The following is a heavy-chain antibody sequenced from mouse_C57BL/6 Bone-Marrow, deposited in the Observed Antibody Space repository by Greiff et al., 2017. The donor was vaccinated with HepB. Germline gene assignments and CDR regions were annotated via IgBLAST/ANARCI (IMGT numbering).Heavy chain of an antibody. CDR3: SEDSAVDYCTRRRGFITTIVGYYFDY. CDR1: YTFSRRVH. J-gene: IGHJ2*01. D-gene: IGHD1-1*01. CDR2: GQGLEWIG. V-gene: IGHV1-87*01. Sequence: VQRVESGPELARPWASVKISCQAFYTFSRRVHFAIRDTNYWMQWVKQRPGQGLEWIGAIYPGNGDTSYNQKFKGKATLTADKSSSTAYMQLSSLTSEDSAVDYCTRRRGFITTIVGYYFDYWGQGTTLTVSS.